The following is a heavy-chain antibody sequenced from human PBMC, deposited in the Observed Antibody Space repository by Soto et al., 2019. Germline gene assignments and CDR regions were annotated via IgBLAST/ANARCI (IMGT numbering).Heavy chain of an antibody. CDR1: GFSFSKYG. J-gene: IGHJ4*02. Sequence: EVQLVESGGGLVQPGGSLRLSCAASGFSFSKYGMSWVRQAPGKGLEWLANIRQDGSESYYVDSMKGRLTISRDNAKSSLYWQMTKLRDEDTAVYYSAIVATYYDNVRGTSLLGLDYWGQGTLVTVSS. D-gene: IGHD3-16*01. V-gene: IGHV3-7*01. CDR2: IRQDGSES. CDR3: AIVATYYDNVRGTSLLGLDY.